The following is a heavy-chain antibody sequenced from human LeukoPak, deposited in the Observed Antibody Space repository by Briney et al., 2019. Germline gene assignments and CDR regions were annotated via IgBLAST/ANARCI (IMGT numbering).Heavy chain of an antibody. CDR3: AGDRYYAFDI. J-gene: IGHJ3*02. D-gene: IGHD3-9*01. CDR2: ISSSSSGL. CDR1: GFTFSGDS. V-gene: IGHV3-48*02. Sequence: GGSLRLSCAASGFTFSGDSMSWVRQAPGKGLEWLSDISSSSSGLYYADSVKGRFTYSKDNAKTTPYLQMNSLRDDAPAFYYGAGDRYYAFDIWGQGTMVTVSS.